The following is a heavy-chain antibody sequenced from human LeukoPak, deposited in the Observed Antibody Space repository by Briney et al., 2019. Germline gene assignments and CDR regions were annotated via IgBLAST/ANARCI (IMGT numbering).Heavy chain of an antibody. CDR3: AKGARQLSPPEYFQH. Sequence: PGGSLRLSCAASGFTFSSYAMHWVRQAPGKGLEWVAGISYDGSNKHYTDSVKGRFTISRDNSKNTLYLQMNSLRAEDTAVYYCAKGARQLSPPEYFQHWGQGTLVTVSS. CDR2: ISYDGSNK. D-gene: IGHD6-13*01. J-gene: IGHJ1*01. V-gene: IGHV3-30*18. CDR1: GFTFSSYA.